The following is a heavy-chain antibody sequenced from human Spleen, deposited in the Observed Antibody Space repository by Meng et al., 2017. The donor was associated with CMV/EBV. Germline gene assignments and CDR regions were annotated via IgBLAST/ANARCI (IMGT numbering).Heavy chain of an antibody. CDR2: IWYDGSNK. V-gene: IGHV3-30*04. D-gene: IGHD2-21*02. Sequence: LSLTCAASGFTFSSYAMHWVRQAPGKGLEWVAVIWYDGSNKYYADSVKGRFTISRDNSKNTLYLQMNSLRAEDTALYYCARSSGVGATGNFAFDIWGQGTMVTVSS. CDR3: ARSSGVGATGNFAFDI. J-gene: IGHJ3*02. CDR1: GFTFSSYA.